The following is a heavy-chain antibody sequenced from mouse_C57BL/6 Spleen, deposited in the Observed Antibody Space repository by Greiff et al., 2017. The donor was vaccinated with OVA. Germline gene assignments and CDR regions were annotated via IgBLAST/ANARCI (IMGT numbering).Heavy chain of an antibody. CDR3: ARILDGYYYAMDY. D-gene: IGHD2-3*01. CDR2: IYPRSGNT. Sequence: QVQLKESGAELARPGASVKLSCKASGYTFTSYGISWVKQRTGQGLEWIGEIYPRSGNTYYNEKFKGKATLTAEESSSTAYMELRSLTSEDSAVYFCARILDGYYYAMDYWGQGTSVTVSS. CDR1: GYTFTSYG. J-gene: IGHJ4*01. V-gene: IGHV1-81*01.